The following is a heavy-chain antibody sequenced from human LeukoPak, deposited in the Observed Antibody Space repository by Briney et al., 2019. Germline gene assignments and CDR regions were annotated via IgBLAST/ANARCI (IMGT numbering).Heavy chain of an antibody. CDR1: GFNFITSS. V-gene: IGHV1-3*01. Sequence: GASVKVSCKTFGFNFITSSIYWVRQAPGQRLEWLGWITVASGNTRYSDNLQDRVTLTRDTSANTLYLDLSDLRSEDTAVYYCVAGTLGYWGQGTLVTVS. CDR2: ITVASGNT. J-gene: IGHJ4*02. CDR3: VAGTLGY. D-gene: IGHD3-3*01.